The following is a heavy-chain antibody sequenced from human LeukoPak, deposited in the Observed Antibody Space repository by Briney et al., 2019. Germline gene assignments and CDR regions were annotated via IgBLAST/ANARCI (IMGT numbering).Heavy chain of an antibody. V-gene: IGHV4-34*01. J-gene: IGHJ4*02. CDR2: INHSGST. Sequence: SETLSLTCAVYGGSFSGYYWSWIRQPPGKGLKWIGEINHSGSTNYNPSLKSRVTISVDTSKNQFSLKLSSVTAADTAVYYCASLIAAAEVFYYLDYWGQGTLVTVSS. CDR3: ASLIAAAEVFYYLDY. CDR1: GGSFSGYY. D-gene: IGHD6-13*01.